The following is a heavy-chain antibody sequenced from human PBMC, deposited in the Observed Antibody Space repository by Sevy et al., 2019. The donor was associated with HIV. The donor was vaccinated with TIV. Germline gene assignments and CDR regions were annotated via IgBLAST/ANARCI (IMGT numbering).Heavy chain of an antibody. D-gene: IGHD2-2*01. Sequence: SETLSLTCTVSGGSISSSSYYWGWIRQPPGKGLQWIGSIYYSGSTYYNPSLKSRVTISVDTSKNQFSLKLSSVTAADTAVYYCARTLSTSRTNWFDPWGQGTLVTVSS. J-gene: IGHJ5*02. CDR1: GGSISSSSYY. V-gene: IGHV4-39*01. CDR3: ARTLSTSRTNWFDP. CDR2: IYYSGST.